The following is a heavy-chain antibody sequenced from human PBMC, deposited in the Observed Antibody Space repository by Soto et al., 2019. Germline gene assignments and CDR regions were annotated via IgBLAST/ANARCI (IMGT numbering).Heavy chain of an antibody. J-gene: IGHJ4*02. CDR1: GGSISSSSFY. V-gene: IGHV4-39*01. CDR3: ARTNLD. Sequence: QLQLQESGPGLVKPSETLSLTCTVSGGSISSSSFYWGWIRQPPGKWLEWIGSIYYRGSTYYNPSLKSRVTISVDTSKNQFSLKLSSVTAADTAVYYCARTNLDWGQGTLVTVSS. CDR2: IYYRGST.